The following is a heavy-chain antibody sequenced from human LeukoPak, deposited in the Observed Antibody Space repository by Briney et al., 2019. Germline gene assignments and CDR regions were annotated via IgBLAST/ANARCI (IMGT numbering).Heavy chain of an antibody. V-gene: IGHV1-24*01. J-gene: IGHJ4*02. CDR2: FDPEDGET. Sequence: ASVKVSCKVSGYTLTELSMHWVRQAPGKGLEWMGGFDPEDGETIYAQKFQGRVTMTEDTSTDTAYMGLSSLRSEDTAVYYCATGEHSVVAARYTFDYWGQGTLVTVSS. CDR3: ATGEHSVVAARYTFDY. CDR1: GYTLTELS. D-gene: IGHD6-6*01.